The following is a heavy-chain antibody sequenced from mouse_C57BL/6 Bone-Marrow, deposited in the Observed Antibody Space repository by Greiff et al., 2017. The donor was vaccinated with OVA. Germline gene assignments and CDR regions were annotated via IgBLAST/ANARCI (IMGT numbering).Heavy chain of an antibody. CDR3: ARGGTSPFAY. CDR2: INPSTGGT. Sequence: EVMLVESGPELVKPGASVKISCKASGYSFTGYYMNWVKQSPEKSLEWIGEINPSTGGTTYNQKFKAKATLTVDKSSSTAYMQLKSLTSEDSAVXYCARGGTSPFAYWGQGTLVTVSA. J-gene: IGHJ3*01. V-gene: IGHV1-42*01. D-gene: IGHD4-1*01. CDR1: GYSFTGYY.